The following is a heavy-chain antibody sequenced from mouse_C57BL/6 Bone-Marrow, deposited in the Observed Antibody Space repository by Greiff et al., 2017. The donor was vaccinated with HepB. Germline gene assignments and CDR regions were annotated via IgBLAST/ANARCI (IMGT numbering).Heavy chain of an antibody. Sequence: EVKLVESGGGLVQPGGSLKLSCAASGFTFSDYYMYWVRQTPEKRLEWVAYISNGGGSTYYPDTVKGRFTISRDNAKNTLYLQMSRLKSEDTAMYYCASLTGTDWYFDVWGTGTTVTVSS. J-gene: IGHJ1*03. V-gene: IGHV5-12*01. D-gene: IGHD4-1*01. CDR3: ASLTGTDWYFDV. CDR2: ISNGGGST. CDR1: GFTFSDYY.